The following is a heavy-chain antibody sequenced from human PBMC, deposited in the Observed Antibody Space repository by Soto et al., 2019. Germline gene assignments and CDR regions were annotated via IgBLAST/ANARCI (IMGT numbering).Heavy chain of an antibody. D-gene: IGHD3-10*01. Sequence: QVQLMQSGAEVKKPGASVKVSCKTSGYTFTADYLYWVRQAPGQGLEWMGGINPNTGDTIYAQKFQGRVTMTSDTSISPAYMELTRLRSDDTAVYFCARDPIGGGAPYYLDYWGQGTLVTVSS. J-gene: IGHJ4*02. CDR2: INPNTGDT. CDR3: ARDPIGGGAPYYLDY. CDR1: GYTFTADY. V-gene: IGHV1-2*02.